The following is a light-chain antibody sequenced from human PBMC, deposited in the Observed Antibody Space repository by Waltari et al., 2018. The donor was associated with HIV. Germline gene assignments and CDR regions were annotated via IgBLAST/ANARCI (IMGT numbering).Light chain of an antibody. J-gene: IGLJ2*01. CDR1: QLGDKY. Sequence: SYELTQPPSVSVSPGQTASITCSGDQLGDKYACWYQQKPGQSPVLVIYQDSKRPSGIPERFSGSSSVNTATLTISGTQAMDEADYYCQAWDSSTVVFGGGTKLTVL. V-gene: IGLV3-1*01. CDR2: QDS. CDR3: QAWDSSTVV.